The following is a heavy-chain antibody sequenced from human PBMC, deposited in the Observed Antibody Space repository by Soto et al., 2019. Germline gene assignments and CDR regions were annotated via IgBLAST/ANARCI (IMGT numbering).Heavy chain of an antibody. Sequence: QVQLVESGGGVVQPGRSLRLSCAASGFTFSSYGMHWVRQAPGKGLEWVAVISYDGSNKYYADSVKGRFTISRDNSKNTLYLQMNSLRAEDTAVYYCAKVGLIVGATTGYFDYCGQGTLVTVSS. J-gene: IGHJ4*02. CDR1: GFTFSSYG. D-gene: IGHD1-26*01. CDR2: ISYDGSNK. CDR3: AKVGLIVGATTGYFDY. V-gene: IGHV3-30*18.